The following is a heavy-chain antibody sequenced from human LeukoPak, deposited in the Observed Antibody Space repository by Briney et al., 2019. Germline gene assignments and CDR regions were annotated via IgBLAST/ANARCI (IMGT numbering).Heavy chain of an antibody. CDR2: IYYSGST. J-gene: IGHJ5*02. CDR1: GGSISSGGYY. D-gene: IGHD3-9*01. CDR3: ARAYHYDLLTGYNWFDP. V-gene: IGHV4-31*03. Sequence: SETLSLTCTVSGGSISSGGYYWSWIRQHPGKGLEWIGYIYYSGSTYYNPSLKSRVTISVDTSKNQFSLKLSSVTAADTAVYYCARAYHYDLLTGYNWFDPWGQGTLVTVSS.